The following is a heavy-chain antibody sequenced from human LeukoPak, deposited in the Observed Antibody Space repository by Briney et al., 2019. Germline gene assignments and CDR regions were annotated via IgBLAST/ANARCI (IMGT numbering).Heavy chain of an antibody. CDR3: ARVDYYYDSSGYYFSRGGFDP. CDR1: GGSISSYY. D-gene: IGHD3-22*01. V-gene: IGHV4-59*01. CDR2: IYYSGST. Sequence: PSETLSLTCTVSGGSISSYYWSWIRQPPGKGLEWIGYIYYSGSTNYNPSLKSRVTISVDTSKNQFSLKLSSVTAADTAVYYCARVDYYYDSSGYYFSRGGFDPWGQGTLVTVSS. J-gene: IGHJ5*02.